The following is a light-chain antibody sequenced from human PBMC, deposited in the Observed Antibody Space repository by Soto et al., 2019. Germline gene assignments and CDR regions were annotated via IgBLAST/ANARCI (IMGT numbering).Light chain of an antibody. CDR2: AAS. CDR3: QQINSSPIT. Sequence: DIQLTQSPSFLSASVGDRVTITCRASQGLSSDLAWYQQKPGKAPKLLIYAASTLPSGVPSRFSGSGSGTEITLTISSLQPEDFATYYCQQINSSPITFGQGTRLEIK. CDR1: QGLSSD. V-gene: IGKV1-9*01. J-gene: IGKJ5*01.